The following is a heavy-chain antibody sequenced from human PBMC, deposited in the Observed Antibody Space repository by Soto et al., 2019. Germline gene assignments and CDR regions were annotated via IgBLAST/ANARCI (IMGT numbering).Heavy chain of an antibody. CDR2: IYHSGIT. Sequence: KSSETLSLTCAVSGDSISCGYHWAWIRQPPGKGLEWIASIYHSGITYYNPSLKSRVTISVDTSKNQFSLRLTSVTAADSAMYYCARTDSVGYYPYCGQGTLVTVS. D-gene: IGHD3-22*01. CDR1: GDSISCGYH. CDR3: ARTDSVGYYPY. J-gene: IGHJ4*02. V-gene: IGHV4-38-2*01.